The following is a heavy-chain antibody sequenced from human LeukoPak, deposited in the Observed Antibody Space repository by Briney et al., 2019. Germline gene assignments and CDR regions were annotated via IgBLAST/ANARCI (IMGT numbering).Heavy chain of an antibody. CDR2: IGTRSNPI. J-gene: IGHJ4*02. D-gene: IGHD1-26*01. V-gene: IGHV3-11*01. Sequence: PGGSLRLSCAASGFSFSDFYMSWIRQAPGMGLEWISYIGTRSNPIYYADSVKGRFTISRDDAKNSLYLQMNSLRDEDTAVYFCAREARGSGRDFDYWGQGILVTVSS. CDR3: AREARGSGRDFDY. CDR1: GFSFSDFY.